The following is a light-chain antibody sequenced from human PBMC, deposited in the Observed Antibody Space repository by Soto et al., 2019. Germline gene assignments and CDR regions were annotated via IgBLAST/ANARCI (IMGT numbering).Light chain of an antibody. CDR1: NIGSKS. CDR2: YDN. Sequence: SYELTQPPSVSVAPGKTARITCGGNNIGSKSVHGYQQKPGQAPRLVISYDNDRPPGIPERFSGSDSGNTATLTISRVEVGDEADYYCQVWDSSSDHVVFGGGTKLTVL. J-gene: IGLJ3*02. V-gene: IGLV3-21*04. CDR3: QVWDSSSDHVV.